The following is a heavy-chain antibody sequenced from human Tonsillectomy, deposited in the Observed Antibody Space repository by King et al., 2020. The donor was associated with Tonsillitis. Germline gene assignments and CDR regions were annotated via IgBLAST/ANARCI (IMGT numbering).Heavy chain of an antibody. Sequence: QLQESGPGLVKPSETLSLTCTVSGGSISSSSYYWGWIRQPPGKGLEWIGSIYYNGNTYYNPSLKSRVTISVDTSKNQLSLKLSSVTAADTAVYYCARTLRMYYYDSSRKYSFDYWGQGTLVTVSS. CDR3: ARTLRMYYYDSSRKYSFDY. CDR2: IYYNGNT. CDR1: GGSISSSSYY. J-gene: IGHJ4*02. D-gene: IGHD3-22*01. V-gene: IGHV4-39*01.